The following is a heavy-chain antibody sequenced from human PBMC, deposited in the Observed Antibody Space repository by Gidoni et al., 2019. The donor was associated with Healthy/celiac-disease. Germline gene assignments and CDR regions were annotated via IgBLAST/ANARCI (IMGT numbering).Heavy chain of an antibody. CDR2: INHSGST. CDR3: ARLVRIAAFDY. Sequence: QVQLQQWGAGLLKPSETLSLTCAVSGGSFSGYYWSWIRQPPGKGLEWIGEINHSGSTNYNPSLKSRVTISVDTSKNQFSLKLSSVTAADTAVYYCARLVRIAAFDYWGQGTLVTVSS. CDR1: GGSFSGYY. J-gene: IGHJ4*02. D-gene: IGHD6-6*01. V-gene: IGHV4-34*01.